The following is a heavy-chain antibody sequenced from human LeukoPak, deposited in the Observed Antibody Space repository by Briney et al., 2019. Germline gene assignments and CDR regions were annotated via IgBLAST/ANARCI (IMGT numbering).Heavy chain of an antibody. CDR1: GYTFTVYY. CDR3: AREGDIVVVVAAGDDAFDI. D-gene: IGHD2-15*01. CDR2: INPNSGGT. Sequence: ASVTVSFKASGYTFTVYYMHWVRQAPGQGLEWVGWINPNSGGTNYAQKFQGRVTMTRDTSISTAYMELSRLRSDDTAVYYCAREGDIVVVVAAGDDAFDIWGQGTMVTVSS. V-gene: IGHV1-2*02. J-gene: IGHJ3*02.